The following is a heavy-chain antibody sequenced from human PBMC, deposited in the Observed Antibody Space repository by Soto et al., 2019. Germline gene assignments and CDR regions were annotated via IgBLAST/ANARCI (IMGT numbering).Heavy chain of an antibody. J-gene: IGHJ6*02. V-gene: IGHV1-24*01. CDR3: ATDLLRFSEWSGGMDV. Sequence: ASVKVSCKVSGYTLTELSMHWVRQAPGKGLEWMGGFDPEDGETIYAQKFQGRVTMTEDTSTDTAYMELSSLRSEDTAVYYCATDLLRFSEWSGGMDVWGQGTTVTVSS. CDR1: GYTLTELS. CDR2: FDPEDGET. D-gene: IGHD3-3*01.